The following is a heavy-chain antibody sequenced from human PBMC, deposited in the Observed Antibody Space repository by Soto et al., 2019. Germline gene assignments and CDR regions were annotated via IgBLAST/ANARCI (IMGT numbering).Heavy chain of an antibody. D-gene: IGHD4-17*01. J-gene: IGHJ2*01. Sequence: QVQLVQSGAEVKKPGASVKVSCKASGYTFTSYGISWMRQAPGQGLGWMGWISAYNGNTNYAQKLQGRVTMTTDTSTSTAYRELRSLRSDDTAVYYCARNDCGDFDWYFDLWGRGTLVTVSS. CDR1: GYTFTSYG. V-gene: IGHV1-18*04. CDR3: ARNDCGDFDWYFDL. CDR2: ISAYNGNT.